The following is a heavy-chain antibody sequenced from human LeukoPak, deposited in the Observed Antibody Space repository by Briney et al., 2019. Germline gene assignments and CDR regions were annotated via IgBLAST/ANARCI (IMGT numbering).Heavy chain of an antibody. J-gene: IGHJ4*02. CDR1: GFTFSSYA. D-gene: IGHD3-3*01. Sequence: GGSLRLSCAASGFTFSSYAMSWVRQAPGKGLEWDSAISGSGGSTDYADSVKGRFTISRDNSRNTMYLQMNSLRAEDTAVYYCAKNALVFAFAEFDFWGQGTLVTVSS. V-gene: IGHV3-23*01. CDR2: ISGSGGST. CDR3: AKNALVFAFAEFDF.